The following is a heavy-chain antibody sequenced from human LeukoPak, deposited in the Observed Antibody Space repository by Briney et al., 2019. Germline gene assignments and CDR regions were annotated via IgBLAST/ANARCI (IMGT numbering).Heavy chain of an antibody. CDR3: TTDPTIFGVRNWFDP. Sequence: GGSLRLSCAASGFTFSSYAMSWVRQAPGKGLEWVSAISGSGGSTYYADSVKGRFTISRDNSKNTLYLQMNSLRAEDTAVYYCTTDPTIFGVRNWFDPWGQGTLVTVSS. D-gene: IGHD3-3*01. V-gene: IGHV3-23*01. J-gene: IGHJ5*02. CDR1: GFTFSSYA. CDR2: ISGSGGST.